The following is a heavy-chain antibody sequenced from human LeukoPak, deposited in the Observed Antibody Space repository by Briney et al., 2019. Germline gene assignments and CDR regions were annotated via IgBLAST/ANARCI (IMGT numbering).Heavy chain of an antibody. D-gene: IGHD3-10*01. CDR1: GYTFTAHD. CDR2: MNPKSGST. J-gene: IGHJ2*01. V-gene: IGHV1-8*03. CDR3: ARGRQMSINWYFDL. Sequence: ASVKVSCKTSGYTFTAHDIFWVRQAAGQGLEWMGWMNPKSGSTAYAQRVQGRVTFTRNTSITTAYLDLTNLRYEDTAMYYCARGRQMSINWYFDLWGRGTQVTVAS.